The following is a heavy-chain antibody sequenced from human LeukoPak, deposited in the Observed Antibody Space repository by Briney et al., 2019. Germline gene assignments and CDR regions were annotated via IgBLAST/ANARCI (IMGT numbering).Heavy chain of an antibody. V-gene: IGHV1-18*04. Sequence: ASVKVSCKASGYTFTGYYMHWVRQAPGQGLEWMGWISAYNGNTNYAQKLQGRVTMTTDTSTSTAYMELRSLRSDDTAVYYCARDGFRGGVSVVPRFDYWGQGTLVTVSS. CDR1: GYTFTGYY. D-gene: IGHD3-10*01. J-gene: IGHJ4*02. CDR2: ISAYNGNT. CDR3: ARDGFRGGVSVVPRFDY.